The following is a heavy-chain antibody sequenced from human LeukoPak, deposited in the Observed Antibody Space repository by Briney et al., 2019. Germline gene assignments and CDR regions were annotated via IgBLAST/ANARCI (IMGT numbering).Heavy chain of an antibody. CDR2: IKHDGSEK. D-gene: IGHD2-2*02. J-gene: IGHJ4*02. CDR1: GFTFNSYW. Sequence: GGSLRLSCVDSGFTFNSYWMSWVRQAPGKGLEWVANIKHDGSEKKYVDSVKGRFTISRDNAKNSLYLQMNSLRAEDTAVYYCARDGDGNKRLYAEDYFDYWGQGTLVTVSS. V-gene: IGHV3-7*01. CDR3: ARDGDGNKRLYAEDYFDY.